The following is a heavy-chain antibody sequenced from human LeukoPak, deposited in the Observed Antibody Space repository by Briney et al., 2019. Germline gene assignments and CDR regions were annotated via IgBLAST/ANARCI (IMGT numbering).Heavy chain of an antibody. CDR3: ARAQHDYGDYVDY. CDR2: INHSGST. V-gene: IGHV4-34*01. CDR1: GGSFSGYY. Sequence: SETLSLTCAVYGGSFSGYYWSWIRQPPGKGLEWIGEINHSGSTNYNPSLKSRVTISVDTSKNQFSLKLSSVTAADTAVYYCARAQHDYGDYVDYWGQGPLVTVSS. J-gene: IGHJ4*02. D-gene: IGHD4-17*01.